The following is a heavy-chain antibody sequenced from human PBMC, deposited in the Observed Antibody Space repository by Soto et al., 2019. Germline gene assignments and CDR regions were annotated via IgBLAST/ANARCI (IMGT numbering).Heavy chain of an antibody. J-gene: IGHJ4*02. CDR1: GFTFRGYG. CDR2: ISGSGGST. V-gene: IGHV3-23*01. CDR3: AKEGLADETTNNDY. Sequence: GGSLRLSCAASGFTFRGYGMAWVRQAPGKGLEWVSGISGSGGSTYYADSVKGRFTISRDNSKNMLFLQMNSLRTDDTAVYYCAKEGLADETTNNDYWGQGTLVTAPQ. D-gene: IGHD1-1*01.